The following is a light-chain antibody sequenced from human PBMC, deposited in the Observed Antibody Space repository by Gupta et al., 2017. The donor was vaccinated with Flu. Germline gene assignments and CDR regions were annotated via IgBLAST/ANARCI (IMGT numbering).Light chain of an antibody. CDR2: LGS. J-gene: IGKJ1*01. CDR3: TQAHQNQWS. Sequence: IVMTQSPLSLAVTPGEPASISCRSSQSLLHTNGYHYVDWYLQKPGQSPQLLICLGSYRASGVPDRFRGSGSGSDVTLKISRVEAEDVGIYYCTQAHQNQWSFGQGTRVEI. CDR1: QSLLHTNGYHY. V-gene: IGKV2-28*01.